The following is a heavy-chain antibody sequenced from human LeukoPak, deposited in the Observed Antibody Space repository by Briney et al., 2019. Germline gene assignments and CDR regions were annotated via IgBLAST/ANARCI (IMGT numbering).Heavy chain of an antibody. CDR3: ARDQRRDYGDYFDN. D-gene: IGHD3-16*01. Sequence: SETLSLTCTVSGDSISSYFWSWIRQSPGKGLEWIGYTHYSGSTSYNPSLTSRVTISLDTSKNQFYLKLSSVTASDTAFYYCARDQRRDYGDYFDNWGRGTQVTVSS. CDR2: THYSGST. V-gene: IGHV4-59*01. CDR1: GDSISSYF. J-gene: IGHJ4*02.